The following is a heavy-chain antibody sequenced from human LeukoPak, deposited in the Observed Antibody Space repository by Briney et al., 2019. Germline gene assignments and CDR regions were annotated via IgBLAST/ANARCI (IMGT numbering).Heavy chain of an antibody. CDR1: GLTFSSYW. V-gene: IGHV3-7*01. D-gene: IGHD3-10*01. CDR3: ARDSDTFGALDY. J-gene: IGHJ4*02. Sequence: GGSLRLSCAASGLTFSSYWMSWVRQAPGKGLVWEANIKQDGSQKYYVDSVKGRFTISRDNAKNTMYLHMNSLRLEDTAVYYCARDSDTFGALDYWGQGTLVTVSS. CDR2: IKQDGSQK.